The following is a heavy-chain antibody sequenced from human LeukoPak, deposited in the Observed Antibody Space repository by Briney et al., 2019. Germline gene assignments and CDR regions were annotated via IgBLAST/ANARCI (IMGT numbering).Heavy chain of an antibody. V-gene: IGHV3-23*01. CDR1: GFTFNNYA. J-gene: IGHJ4*02. CDR3: AREHCGGDCYRYFFDY. D-gene: IGHD2-21*02. CDR2: ISGSGGGT. Sequence: GGSLRLSCAASGFTFNNYAMTWVRQAPGKGLEWVSAISGSGGGTYNADSVKGRSTISRDNSKNTLYLQVNSLRAEDTAVYYCAREHCGGDCYRYFFDYWGQGTLVTVSS.